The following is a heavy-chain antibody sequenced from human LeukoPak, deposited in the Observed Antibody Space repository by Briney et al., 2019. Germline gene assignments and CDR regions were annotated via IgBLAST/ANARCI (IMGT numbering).Heavy chain of an antibody. CDR2: INAGNGNT. CDR1: GYTFTSYA. Sequence: ASVKVSCKASGYTFTSYAMHWVRQAPGQRLEWMGWINAGNGNTKYSQKFQGRVTITRDTSASTAYMELSSLRSEDTAVYYCARGIAAGYYYYGMDVWGQGTTVTVSS. CDR3: ARGIAAGYYYYGMDV. J-gene: IGHJ6*02. D-gene: IGHD6-13*01. V-gene: IGHV1-3*01.